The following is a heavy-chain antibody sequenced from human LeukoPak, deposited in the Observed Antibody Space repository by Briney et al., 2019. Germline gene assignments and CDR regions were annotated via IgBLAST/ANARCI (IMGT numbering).Heavy chain of an antibody. CDR2: IYYSGST. D-gene: IGHD3-10*01. Sequence: SETLSLTCTVSGGSISSYYWSWIRQPPGKGLEWIGYIYYSGSTNYNPSLKSRVTMSVDTSKNQFSLKLSSVTAADTAVYYCARKYYFDAFDIWGQGTMVTVSS. CDR3: ARKYYFDAFDI. CDR1: GGSISSYY. J-gene: IGHJ3*02. V-gene: IGHV4-59*12.